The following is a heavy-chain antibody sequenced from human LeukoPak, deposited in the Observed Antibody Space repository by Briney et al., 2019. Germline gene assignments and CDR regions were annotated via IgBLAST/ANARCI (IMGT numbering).Heavy chain of an antibody. CDR1: GYTFTSYD. CDR2: MNPNSGIT. CDR3: ARVNNIKANWFDP. J-gene: IGHJ5*02. Sequence: ASVKVSCKASGYTFTSYDINWVRQATGQGLEWMGWMNPNSGITGYAQKLQGRVTMTTDTSTSTAYMELRSLRSDDTAVYYCARVNNIKANWFDPWGQGTLVAVSS. D-gene: IGHD1-14*01. V-gene: IGHV1-8*02.